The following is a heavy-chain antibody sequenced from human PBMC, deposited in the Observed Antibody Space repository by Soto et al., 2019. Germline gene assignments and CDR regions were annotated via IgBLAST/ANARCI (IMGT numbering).Heavy chain of an antibody. D-gene: IGHD5-18*01. Sequence: QVQLVESGGGVVQPGRSLRLSCAASGFTFNSYGMHWVRQAPGKGLEWVAVIWYDGSNKYYADSVKGRFIISRDNSKNTLYLQMNSLRAEDTAVYYCARVRDGYNYGYVDYWGQGTLVTVSS. CDR2: IWYDGSNK. V-gene: IGHV3-33*01. J-gene: IGHJ4*02. CDR1: GFTFNSYG. CDR3: ARVRDGYNYGYVDY.